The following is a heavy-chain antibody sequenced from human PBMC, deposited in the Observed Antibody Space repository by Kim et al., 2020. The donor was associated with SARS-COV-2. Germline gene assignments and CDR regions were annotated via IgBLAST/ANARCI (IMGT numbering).Heavy chain of an antibody. CDR2: ISAYNGNT. J-gene: IGHJ4*02. Sequence: ASVKVSCKASGYTFTSYGISWVRQAPGQGLEWMGWISAYNGNTNYAQKLQGRVTMTTDTSTSTAYMELRSLRSDDTAVYYCARDLLVAHYDILTGYSDLWGYWGQGTLVTVSS. D-gene: IGHD3-9*01. CDR3: ARDLLVAHYDILTGYSDLWGY. V-gene: IGHV1-18*04. CDR1: GYTFTSYG.